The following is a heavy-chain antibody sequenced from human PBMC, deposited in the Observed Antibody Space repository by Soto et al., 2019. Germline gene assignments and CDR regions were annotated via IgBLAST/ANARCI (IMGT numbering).Heavy chain of an antibody. D-gene: IGHD3-10*01. Sequence: GESLKISCKGSGYSFTSYWISWVRQMPGKGLEWMGRIDPSDSYTNYSPSFQGHVTISADKSISTAYLQWSSLKASDTAMYYCARMVVGDYYGSGSYCFDPWGQGPLVTVSS. V-gene: IGHV5-10-1*01. J-gene: IGHJ5*02. CDR3: ARMVVGDYYGSGSYCFDP. CDR1: GYSFTSYW. CDR2: IDPSDSYT.